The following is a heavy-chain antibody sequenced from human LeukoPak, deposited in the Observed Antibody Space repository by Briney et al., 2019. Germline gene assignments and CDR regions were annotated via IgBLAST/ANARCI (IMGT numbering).Heavy chain of an antibody. V-gene: IGHV4-4*09. Sequence: SETLSLTCTVSGGSISSYYWSWIRQPPGKGLEWIGYIYTSGSTNYNPSLKSRVTMSVDTSKNQFSLKLSSVTAADTAVYYCARSTSGWSSYYGMDVWGQGTTVTVSS. D-gene: IGHD6-19*01. J-gene: IGHJ6*02. CDR1: GGSISSYY. CDR2: IYTSGST. CDR3: ARSTSGWSSYYGMDV.